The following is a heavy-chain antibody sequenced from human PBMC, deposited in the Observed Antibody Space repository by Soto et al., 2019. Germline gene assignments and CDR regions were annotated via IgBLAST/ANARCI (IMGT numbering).Heavy chain of an antibody. CDR3: ARDYGSGSYGY. V-gene: IGHV4-61*01. J-gene: IGHJ4*02. CDR2: IYYSGST. D-gene: IGHD3-10*01. Sequence: QVQLQESGPGLVKPSETLSLTCTVSGGSVSSGSYYWSWIRQPPGKGLEWIGYIYYSGSTNYNPSLKSRVTISVDTSKNQFSLKLSSVTAADTAVYYCARDYGSGSYGYWGQGTLVTVSS. CDR1: GGSVSSGSYY.